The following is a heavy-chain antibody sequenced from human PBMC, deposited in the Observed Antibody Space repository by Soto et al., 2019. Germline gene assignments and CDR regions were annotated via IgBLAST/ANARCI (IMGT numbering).Heavy chain of an antibody. CDR3: AKGPYDSSGYPEYFDY. CDR2: ISGSGGST. Sequence: GGSLRLSCAASGFTFSSYAMSWVRQAPGKGLEWVSAISGSGGSTYYADSAKGRFTISRDNSKNTLYLQMNSLRAEDTAVYYCAKGPYDSSGYPEYFDYWGQGTLVTVSS. D-gene: IGHD3-22*01. V-gene: IGHV3-23*01. CDR1: GFTFSSYA. J-gene: IGHJ4*02.